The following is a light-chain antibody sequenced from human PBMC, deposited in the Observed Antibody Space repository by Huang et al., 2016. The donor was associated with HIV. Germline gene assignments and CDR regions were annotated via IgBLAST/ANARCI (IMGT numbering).Light chain of an antibody. Sequence: DIQMTQFPSSLSASLGDRVTITCRASQNINNFLNWYQRRPGKAPKLLIYGASRVHSGVPSRFRGSGSGTDYTLTITSLQAEDFATYYCQQSYSTSWTFGPGTKVEVK. CDR3: QQSYSTSWT. CDR1: QNINNF. J-gene: IGKJ1*01. V-gene: IGKV1-39*01. CDR2: GAS.